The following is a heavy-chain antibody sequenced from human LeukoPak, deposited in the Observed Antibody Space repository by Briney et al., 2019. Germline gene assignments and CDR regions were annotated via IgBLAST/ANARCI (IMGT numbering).Heavy chain of an antibody. Sequence: ASVKVSCKASGYTFTGYYMHWVRQAPGQGLEWMGWINPNSGGTNYAQKFRGRVTMTRDTSISTAYMELSRLRSDDTAVYYCSTTGTTRGAFDIWGQGTMVTVSS. V-gene: IGHV1-2*02. CDR1: GYTFTGYY. J-gene: IGHJ3*02. CDR2: INPNSGGT. CDR3: STTGTTRGAFDI. D-gene: IGHD1-1*01.